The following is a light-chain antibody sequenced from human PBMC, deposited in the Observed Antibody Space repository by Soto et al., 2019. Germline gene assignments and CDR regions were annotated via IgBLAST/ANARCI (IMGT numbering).Light chain of an antibody. V-gene: IGKV1-5*03. Sequence: DIQMTPSPSTLSASVGDRVTINCLASPSISSWLAWYQHKPVKAPKRLIYKASSLESGVPSRFSGSGAGTEVTLAISSLQADVFATYYCQQYKSYSLPFGGGTKVEIK. J-gene: IGKJ4*01. CDR3: QQYKSYSLP. CDR2: KAS. CDR1: PSISSW.